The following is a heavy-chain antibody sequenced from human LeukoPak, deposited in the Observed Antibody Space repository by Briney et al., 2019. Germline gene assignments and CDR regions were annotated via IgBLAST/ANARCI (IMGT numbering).Heavy chain of an antibody. V-gene: IGHV3-7*03. CDR1: GFTFSNYW. CDR3: ARRNAMGG. Sequence: GGSLRLSCAASGFTFSNYWMTWVRQAPGKGLEWVANINRDGSERYYVDSVKGRFTISRDDAKSSLYLQMNSLRAEDTAVYYWARRNAMGGWGQGTTGIV. CDR2: INRDGSER. J-gene: IGHJ6*02.